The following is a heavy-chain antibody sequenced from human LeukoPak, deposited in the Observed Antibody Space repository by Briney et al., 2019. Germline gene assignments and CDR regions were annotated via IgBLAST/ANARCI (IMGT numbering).Heavy chain of an antibody. D-gene: IGHD3-3*01. CDR1: GYTFTGYY. CDR3: ATLSDFWSGYSGIDY. V-gene: IGHV1-2*02. Sequence: GASVKVSCKASGYTFTGYYMQWVRQAPGQGLEWRGWINPNSGGTNYAQKFQGRVTMTRDTSISTAYMELSRLRSDDTAVYYCATLSDFWSGYSGIDYWGQGTLVTVSS. J-gene: IGHJ4*02. CDR2: INPNSGGT.